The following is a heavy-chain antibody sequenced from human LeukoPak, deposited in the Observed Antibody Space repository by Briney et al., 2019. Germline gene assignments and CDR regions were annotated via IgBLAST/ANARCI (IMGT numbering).Heavy chain of an antibody. CDR3: ARRSGSGSYYNYFDY. CDR1: GHSISSYY. V-gene: IGHV4-59*01. J-gene: IGHJ4*02. D-gene: IGHD3-10*01. CDR2: IYYSGST. Sequence: SETLSLTCTVSGHSISSYYWSWIRQPPGKGLEWIGFIYYSGSTNYNPSLKSRVTISVDTSKNQFSLKLSSVTAADTAVYYCARRSGSGSYYNYFDYWGQGTLVTVSS.